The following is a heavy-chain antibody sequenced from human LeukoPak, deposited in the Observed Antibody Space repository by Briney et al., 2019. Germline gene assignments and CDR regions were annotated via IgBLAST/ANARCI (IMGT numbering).Heavy chain of an antibody. Sequence: SQTLSLTCTVSGGSICSGDYYWSWIRQPPGKGLEWIGYIYYSGSTYYNPSLKSRVTISVDTSKNQFSLKLSSVTAADTAVYYCARLYSSGWSLDYWGQGTLVTVSS. J-gene: IGHJ4*02. CDR1: GGSICSGDYY. CDR3: ARLYSSGWSLDY. D-gene: IGHD6-19*01. V-gene: IGHV4-30-4*01. CDR2: IYYSGST.